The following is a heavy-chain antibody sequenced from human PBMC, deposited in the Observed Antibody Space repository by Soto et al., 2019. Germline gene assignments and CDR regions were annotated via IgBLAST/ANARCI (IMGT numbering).Heavy chain of an antibody. V-gene: IGHV3-23*01. CDR2: IGGSGGST. CDR1: GFTFSSYA. J-gene: IGHJ4*02. CDR3: AKKSYYFDY. Sequence: PVGSLRLSCAASGFTFSSYAMSWVRQAPGKGPEWVSAIGGSGGSTYYADSVKGRFTISRDNSKNTLYLQMNSLRAEDTAVYYCAKKSYYFDYWGQGTLVTVSS. D-gene: IGHD3-16*02.